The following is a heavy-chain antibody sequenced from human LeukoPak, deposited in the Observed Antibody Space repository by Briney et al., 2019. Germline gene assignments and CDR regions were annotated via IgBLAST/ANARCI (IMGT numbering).Heavy chain of an antibody. Sequence: PSKTLSLTCTVSGGSISSGGYYWSWIRQHPGKGLEWIGYIYYSGSTYYNPSLKSRVTISVDTSKNQFSLKLSSVTAADTAVYYCARDSYGDFILDYWGQGTLVAVSS. CDR3: ARDSYGDFILDY. J-gene: IGHJ4*02. D-gene: IGHD4-17*01. CDR1: GGSISSGGYY. V-gene: IGHV4-31*03. CDR2: IYYSGST.